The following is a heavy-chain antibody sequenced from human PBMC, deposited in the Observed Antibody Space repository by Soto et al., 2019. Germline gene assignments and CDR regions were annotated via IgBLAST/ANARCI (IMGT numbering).Heavy chain of an antibody. V-gene: IGHV3-23*01. CDR1: GFTFSSYA. CDR3: AKDLTIFGVVSFPDAFDI. D-gene: IGHD3-3*01. CDR2: ISGSGGST. J-gene: IGHJ3*02. Sequence: GGSLRLSCAASGFTFSSYAMSWVRQAPGKGLEWVSAISGSGGSTYYADSVKGRFTISRDNSKNTLYLQMNSLRAEDTALYYCAKDLTIFGVVSFPDAFDIWGQGTMVTVSS.